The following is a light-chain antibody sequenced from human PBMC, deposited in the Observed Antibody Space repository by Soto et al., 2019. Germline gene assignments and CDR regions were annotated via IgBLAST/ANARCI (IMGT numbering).Light chain of an antibody. CDR3: SSYTTSTTYV. CDR2: EVS. Sequence: QSVLTQPASVSGSPGQSITISCTGTISDVGGYNYVSWYQQHPGKAPKLMIYEVSNRPSGVSDRFSGSKSGNTASLTISGLQAEDEADYYCSSYTTSTTYVFGTGTKVTVL. J-gene: IGLJ1*01. V-gene: IGLV2-14*01. CDR1: ISDVGGYNY.